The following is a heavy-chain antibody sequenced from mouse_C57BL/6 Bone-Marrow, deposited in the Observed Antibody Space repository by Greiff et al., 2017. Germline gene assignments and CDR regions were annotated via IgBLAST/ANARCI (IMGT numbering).Heavy chain of an antibody. V-gene: IGHV1-39*01. J-gene: IGHJ4*01. CDR3: AMGYDYDYAMDY. CDR1: GYSFTDYN. Sequence: VQLQQSGPELVKPGASVKISCKASGYSFTDYNMNWVKQSNGKSLEWIGVINPNYGTTSYNQKFKGKATLTVDKSSRTAYMQLNSLTSEDSAVYYCAMGYDYDYAMDYWGQGTSVTVSS. D-gene: IGHD2-4*01. CDR2: INPNYGTT.